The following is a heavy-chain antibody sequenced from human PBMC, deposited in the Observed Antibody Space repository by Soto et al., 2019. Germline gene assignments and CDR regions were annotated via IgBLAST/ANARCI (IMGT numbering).Heavy chain of an antibody. CDR2: IFSSGST. CDR1: GGSITDYS. J-gene: IGHJ5*02. D-gene: IGHD2-21*02. CDR3: ARDQWVVVTADNWFDP. V-gene: IGHV4-4*07. Sequence: PSETLSLTCTVSGGSITDYSWVWIRQPAGKGLEWIGRIFSSGSTNYNPSLKGRITMSLDTSKNQFSLKLNSATATDTAVYFCARDQWVVVTADNWFDPWGQGILVTVSS.